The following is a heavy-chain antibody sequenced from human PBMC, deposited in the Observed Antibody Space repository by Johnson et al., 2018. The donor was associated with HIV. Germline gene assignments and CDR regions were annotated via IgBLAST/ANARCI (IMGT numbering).Heavy chain of an antibody. V-gene: IGHV3-30-3*01. J-gene: IGHJ3*02. D-gene: IGHD6-13*01. CDR3: AKDMTPSQLAAFDI. CDR1: GFTFSSYT. CDR2: ISYDGSNK. Sequence: QVQLVESGGGVVQPGRSLRLSCAASGFTFSSYTMHWVRQAPGKGLEWVAVISYDGSNKYYADSVKGRFTISRDNSKHTLYLQMNSLRAEDTAVYYCAKDMTPSQLAAFDIWGQGTMVTVSS.